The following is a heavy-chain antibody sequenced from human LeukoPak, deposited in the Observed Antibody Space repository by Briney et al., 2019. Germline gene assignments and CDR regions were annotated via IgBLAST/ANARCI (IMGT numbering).Heavy chain of an antibody. V-gene: IGHV4-59*01. CDR2: IYYSGTT. Sequence: PSETLSLTCTVSGGSISSYYWSWIRQPPGKGLNWIGYIYYSGTTNYNPSLKSRVTISVDTSKNQFSLKLSSVTAADTAVYYCAREASPYDILTGYYSRRYYFDYWGQGTLVTVSS. D-gene: IGHD3-9*01. CDR3: AREASPYDILTGYYSRRYYFDY. J-gene: IGHJ4*02. CDR1: GGSISSYY.